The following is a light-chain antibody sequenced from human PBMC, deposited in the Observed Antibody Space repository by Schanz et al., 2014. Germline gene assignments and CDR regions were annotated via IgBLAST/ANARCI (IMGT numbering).Light chain of an antibody. J-gene: IGLJ1*01. CDR2: GNN. CDR1: SSNIGAGYD. CDR3: QCYDTSLAGQV. Sequence: QSVLTQPPSVSGAPGQRVTISCTGSSSNIGAGYDVHWYQQFPGRAPKLVIYGNNNRPSGVPHRFSGSKSGASASLAITGLQAEDEADYYCQCYDTSLAGQVFGTGTKVTVL. V-gene: IGLV1-40*01.